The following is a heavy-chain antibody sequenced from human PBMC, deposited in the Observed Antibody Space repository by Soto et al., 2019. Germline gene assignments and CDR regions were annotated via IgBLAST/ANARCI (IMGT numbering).Heavy chain of an antibody. Sequence: QVQLVESGGGVVQPGRSLRLSCAASEFTFSSYGMHWVSQAPGKGLEWVAVIWYDGSNKYYADSVKGRFTISRDNSKNTLYLQMNSLRAEDTAVYYCAREDYGSGSFYYWGQGTLVTVSS. CDR1: EFTFSSYG. J-gene: IGHJ4*02. D-gene: IGHD3-10*01. V-gene: IGHV3-33*01. CDR2: IWYDGSNK. CDR3: AREDYGSGSFYY.